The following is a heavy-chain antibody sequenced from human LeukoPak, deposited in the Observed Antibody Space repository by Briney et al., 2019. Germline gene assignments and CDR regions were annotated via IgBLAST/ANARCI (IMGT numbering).Heavy chain of an antibody. V-gene: IGHV3-30*04. D-gene: IGHD3-22*01. J-gene: IGHJ4*02. Sequence: PGGSLRLSCAASGFTFSSYAMHWVRQAPGKGLEWVAVISYDGSNKYYADSVKGRFTISRDNSKNTLYLQMNSLRAEDTALYYCAKISGYYPFDYWGQGTLVTVSS. CDR1: GFTFSSYA. CDR2: ISYDGSNK. CDR3: AKISGYYPFDY.